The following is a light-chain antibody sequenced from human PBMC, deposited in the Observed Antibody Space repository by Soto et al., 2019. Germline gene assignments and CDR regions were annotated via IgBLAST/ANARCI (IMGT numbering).Light chain of an antibody. Sequence: DIQMTQSPSTLSASVGDRVTITCRASQSISSWLAWYQQKPGKAPKLLIYDASSLESGVPSRFSGSGSGTEFTLTIRSLQPDDFATYYCQPDNSYWGTFGQGTKVEIK. CDR2: DAS. V-gene: IGKV1-5*01. CDR3: QPDNSYWGT. J-gene: IGKJ1*01. CDR1: QSISSW.